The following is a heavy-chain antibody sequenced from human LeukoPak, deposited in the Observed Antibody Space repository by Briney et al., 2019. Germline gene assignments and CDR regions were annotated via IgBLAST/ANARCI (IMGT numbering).Heavy chain of an antibody. CDR1: GFTFSSYS. V-gene: IGHV3-48*02. CDR3: AKGGYDSSGYYFDY. Sequence: GGSLRLSCAASGFTFSSYSMNWVRPAPGKGLEGVSYIRSSGSTIYYADSVKGRFTITRDNDKNSLYLQMNSLRDEDTAVYYCAKGGYDSSGYYFDYWGQGTLVTVSS. D-gene: IGHD3-22*01. J-gene: IGHJ4*02. CDR2: IRSSGSTI.